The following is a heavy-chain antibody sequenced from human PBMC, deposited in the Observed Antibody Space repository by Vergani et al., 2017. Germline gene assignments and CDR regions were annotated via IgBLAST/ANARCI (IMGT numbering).Heavy chain of an antibody. CDR2: ISNDGRHT. CDR1: GFIFQNYT. Sequence: QVNLVGSGGGVVQPGRSLRLSCATYGFIFQNYTMHWVRQAPGKGLEWVALISNDGRHTYYADSVRGRFSISRDNSKNTLYLQMNSLRAEDTAVYYCARKHISNYYDSSGYYYMGYYYGMDVWGQGTTVTVSS. J-gene: IGHJ6*02. D-gene: IGHD3-22*01. CDR3: ARKHISNYYDSSGYYYMGYYYGMDV. V-gene: IGHV3-30*04.